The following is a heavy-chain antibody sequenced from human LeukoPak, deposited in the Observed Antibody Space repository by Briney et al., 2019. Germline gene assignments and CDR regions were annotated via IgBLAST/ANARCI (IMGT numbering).Heavy chain of an antibody. J-gene: IGHJ4*02. D-gene: IGHD1-7*01. CDR3: ARDNSPITGTTFFDY. Sequence: SETLSLTCTVSGGSISSGSYYWSWIRQPAGKGLEWIGRIYTSRSTNYNPSLKSRVTISVDTSKNQFSLKLSSVTAADTAVYYCARDNSPITGTTFFDYWGQGTLVTVSS. CDR2: IYTSRST. V-gene: IGHV4-61*02. CDR1: GGSISSGSYY.